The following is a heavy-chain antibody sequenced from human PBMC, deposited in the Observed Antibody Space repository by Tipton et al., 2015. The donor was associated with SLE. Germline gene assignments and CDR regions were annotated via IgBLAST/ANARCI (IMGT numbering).Heavy chain of an antibody. J-gene: IGHJ4*02. Sequence: TLSLTCTVSGGSIRNLYWSWIRQPPGKGLEWIAFISDTGRSDYSPSLRSRVTISIDTSKNQFSLKLRSVTTADTAMYYCMVSAGITDYWGQGTHVTVSS. CDR2: ISDTGRS. D-gene: IGHD6-13*01. V-gene: IGHV4-59*11. CDR1: GGSIRNLY. CDR3: MVSAGITDY.